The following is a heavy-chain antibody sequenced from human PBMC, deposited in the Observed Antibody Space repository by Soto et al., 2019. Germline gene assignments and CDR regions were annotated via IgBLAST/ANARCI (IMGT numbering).Heavy chain of an antibody. D-gene: IGHD3-16*01. CDR3: VDGLTWGEY. CDR2: ISYDGRDK. Sequence: QVQLVESGGGVVQPGKSLRLSCAASGFSFTAYAMLWVRQAPGKGLEWVSIISYDGRDKYYADSVKGRFSISRDDFKNIRYLQLNSLRPGDTAVYSCVDGLTWGEYWGQGTLVTVSS. J-gene: IGHJ4*02. V-gene: IGHV3-30*14. CDR1: GFSFTAYA.